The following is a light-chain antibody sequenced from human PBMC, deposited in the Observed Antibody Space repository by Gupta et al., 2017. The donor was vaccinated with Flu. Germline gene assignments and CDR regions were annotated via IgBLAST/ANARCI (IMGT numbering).Light chain of an antibody. Sequence: CSGDKLGDRYACWYRQKPGPSPVLFIYQDNKRPSGIPERFSGSNSGNTATLTISGTQAMDEADYYCQAWDSSTAVFGGGTTRTFL. CDR1: KLGDRY. CDR2: QDN. V-gene: IGLV3-1*01. J-gene: IGLJ2*01. CDR3: QAWDSSTAV.